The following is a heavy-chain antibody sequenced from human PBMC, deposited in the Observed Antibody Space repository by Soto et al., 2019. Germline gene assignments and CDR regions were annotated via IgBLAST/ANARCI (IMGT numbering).Heavy chain of an antibody. J-gene: IGHJ4*02. D-gene: IGHD1-26*01. CDR2: VNGDSDYT. V-gene: IGHV1-3*05. Sequence: HVQLVQSGAEEKKPGASVKVSCMASGYSFTTYKSHWVRQAPGQSLEGMGWVNGDSDYTVYSQNFQGRVTITRDTSANTVYMELISLTSEDTAMYYCARDVGSFDYWGQGTLVTVSS. CDR3: ARDVGSFDY. CDR1: GYSFTTYK.